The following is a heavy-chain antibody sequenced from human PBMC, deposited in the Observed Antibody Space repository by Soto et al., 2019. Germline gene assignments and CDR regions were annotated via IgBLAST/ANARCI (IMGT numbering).Heavy chain of an antibody. J-gene: IGHJ6*02. V-gene: IGHV3-13*01. CDR1: AFTFSNYD. Sequence: GGSLRLSCAASAFTFSNYDMHWVRQVTGKGLEWVSGITTAGDTYYPGSVKGRFTISREKAKNSLYLQMNSLSAGDTAVYYCARELHGGSYGMDVWGQGTTVTVSS. CDR3: ARELHGGSYGMDV. CDR2: ITTAGDT.